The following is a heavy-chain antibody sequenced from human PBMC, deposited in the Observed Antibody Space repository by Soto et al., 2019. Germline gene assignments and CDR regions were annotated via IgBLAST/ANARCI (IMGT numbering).Heavy chain of an antibody. D-gene: IGHD3-3*01. CDR1: GYTFTSYD. CDR2: MNPNSGNT. Sequence: ASVKVSCKASGYTFTSYDINWVRQATGQGLEWMGWMNPNSGNTGYAQKFQGRVTMTRNTSISTAYMELGSLRSEDTAVYYCARGLAIFGVVPPYYYYGMDVWGQGTTVTVSS. CDR3: ARGLAIFGVVPPYYYYGMDV. V-gene: IGHV1-8*01. J-gene: IGHJ6*02.